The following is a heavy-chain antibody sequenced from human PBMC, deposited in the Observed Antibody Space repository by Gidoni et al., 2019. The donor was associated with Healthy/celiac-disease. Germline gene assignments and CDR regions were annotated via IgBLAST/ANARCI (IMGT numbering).Heavy chain of an antibody. CDR3: TRDTVPRVGY. D-gene: IGHD1-26*01. CDR1: GFTVGYYA. Sequence: EVQMVESGGGLVQPGRSLRLSCTASGFTVGYYAMSWVRQAPWKGLEWVGFIRSKAYGATTEYAASVKGRFTISSDDSNSIAYLQMNSLKTEDTAVYYCTRDTVPRVGYWGQGTLVTVSS. V-gene: IGHV3-49*04. CDR2: IRSKAYGATT. J-gene: IGHJ4*02.